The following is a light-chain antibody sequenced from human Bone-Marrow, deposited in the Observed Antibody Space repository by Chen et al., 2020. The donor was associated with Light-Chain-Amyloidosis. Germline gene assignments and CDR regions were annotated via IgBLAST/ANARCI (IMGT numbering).Light chain of an antibody. V-gene: IGLV2-14*01. J-gene: IGLJ1*01. CDR3: SSYTITNTLG. CDR1: SSDVGGDNH. Sequence: QSALTQPASVSGSPGQSITISCTGTSSDVGGDNHVSWYQQHPDKAPKLMIDEVTNRPSWVPDRFSGSKSDNTASLTISGLQTEDEADYFCSSYTITNTLGFGSGTRVTVL. CDR2: EVT.